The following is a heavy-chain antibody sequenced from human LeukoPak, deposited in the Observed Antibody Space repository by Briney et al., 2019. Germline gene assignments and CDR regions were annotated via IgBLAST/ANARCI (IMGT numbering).Heavy chain of an antibody. J-gene: IGHJ4*02. CDR1: GGSISSYY. Sequence: SETLSLTCTVSGGSISSYYWSWIRQPPGKGLEWIGYIYYSGSTNYNPSLKSRVTISVDTSKNQFSLKLSSVTAADTAVYYCARGGVYNWNYHPTTFDYWGQGTLVTVSS. CDR2: IYYSGST. D-gene: IGHD1-7*01. V-gene: IGHV4-59*01. CDR3: ARGGVYNWNYHPTTFDY.